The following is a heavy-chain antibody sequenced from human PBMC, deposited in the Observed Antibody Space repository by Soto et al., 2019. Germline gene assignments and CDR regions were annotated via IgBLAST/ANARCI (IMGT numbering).Heavy chain of an antibody. V-gene: IGHV5-51*01. CDR2: IYPGDSDT. J-gene: IGHJ5*02. Sequence: EVQLVQSGAEVKKPGESLKISCKGSGYSFTSYWIGWVRQMPGKGLEWMGIIYPGDSDTRYSPSFQGQVTISADKSISTAYLQWSSLKASATAMYYCARLGLGSSSWYNWFDPWGQGTLVTVSS. CDR3: ARLGLGSSSWYNWFDP. CDR1: GYSFTSYW. D-gene: IGHD6-13*01.